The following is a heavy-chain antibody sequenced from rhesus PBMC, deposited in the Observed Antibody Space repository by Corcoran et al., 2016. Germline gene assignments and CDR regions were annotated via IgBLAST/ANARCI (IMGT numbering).Heavy chain of an antibody. CDR2: IAGRGGRN. CDR3: AGRGYYSYGAFDF. J-gene: IGHJ3*01. Sequence: QLQLQESGPGLVKPSETLSLTCAVSGGSISSNYWSWIRQPPGKGLEWIGRIAGRGGRNDYNPARKSRVAMSTDTSKNQFSLKLSSGTAADTAVYYCAGRGYYSYGAFDFWGQGLRVTVSS. V-gene: IGHV4-173*01. CDR1: GGSISSNY. D-gene: IGHD3-16*01.